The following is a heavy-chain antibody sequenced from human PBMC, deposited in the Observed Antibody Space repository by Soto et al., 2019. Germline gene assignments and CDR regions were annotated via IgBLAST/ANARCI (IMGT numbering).Heavy chain of an antibody. V-gene: IGHV1-69*01. D-gene: IGHD5-18*01. CDR2: FIAMLGTP. Sequence: QVQLVQSGAEVKKPGSSVKVSCKASGGTFGSQCIAWVRQAPGQGLEWMGGFIAMLGTPTYAKKVQGRATISADESLTSSYLELRSLRSEDTGVYFCARGAMANFDYWGQGTVVTVSS. CDR3: ARGAMANFDY. CDR1: GGTFGSQC. J-gene: IGHJ4*02.